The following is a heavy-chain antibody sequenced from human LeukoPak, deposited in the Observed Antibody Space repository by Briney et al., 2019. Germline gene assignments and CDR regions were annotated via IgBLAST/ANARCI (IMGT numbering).Heavy chain of an antibody. CDR2: IGTVADT. J-gene: IGHJ6*02. V-gene: IGHV3-13*01. Sequence: GGSLRLSCAGSGFTFSSYDMHWVRQVTGKGLEWVSAIGTVADTYYPDSVKGRFTTSRENAKNSLYLQMNSLRVGDTAVYYCARAGSGNRWANYGMDAWGQGTTVIVSS. CDR3: ARAGSGNRWANYGMDA. D-gene: IGHD1-1*01. CDR1: GFTFSSYD.